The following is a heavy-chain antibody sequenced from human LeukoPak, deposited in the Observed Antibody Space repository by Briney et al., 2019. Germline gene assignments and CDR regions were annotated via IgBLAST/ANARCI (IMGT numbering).Heavy chain of an antibody. CDR2: IYCSGST. D-gene: IGHD2-21*02. CDR3: AREACSGYCRLDY. J-gene: IGHJ4*02. Sequence: SETLSLTCSVSGDSISNYYWSWIRQPPGKGREWIGYIYCSGSTNYNPSLKSRVAISVDTSKNQFSLKLSSLTAADTAVYYCAREACSGYCRLDYWGQGTLSPSTQ. CDR1: GDSISNYY. V-gene: IGHV4-59*01.